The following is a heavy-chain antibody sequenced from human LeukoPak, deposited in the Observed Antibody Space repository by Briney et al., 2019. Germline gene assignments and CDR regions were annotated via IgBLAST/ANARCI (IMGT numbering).Heavy chain of an antibody. CDR3: ARGKYYGDPYYFDY. CDR2: VTNSGGST. V-gene: IGHV3-23*01. CDR1: GFTFSGYS. Sequence: GGSLRLSCAASGFTFSGYSMTWVRQAPGKGLEWVSTVTNSGGSTYYADSVKGRFTSSRDNSKNTLYLQMNSLRAEDTAVYYCARGKYYGDPYYFDYWGQGTLVTVSS. J-gene: IGHJ4*02. D-gene: IGHD4-17*01.